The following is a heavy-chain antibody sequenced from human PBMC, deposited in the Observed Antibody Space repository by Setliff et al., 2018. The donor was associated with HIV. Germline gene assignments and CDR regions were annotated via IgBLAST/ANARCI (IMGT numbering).Heavy chain of an antibody. V-gene: IGHV3-23*01. Sequence: PGGSLRLSCVGSGFSFSLYAIVWVRQAPGKGLAWVSAISGSGDNTYYADSVKGRFTISRDNSENTLYLQMNSLRAEDTAVYYCAKEKGAHSYADYWGQGTLVTVSS. CDR1: GFSFSLYA. CDR2: ISGSGDNT. D-gene: IGHD5-18*01. J-gene: IGHJ4*02. CDR3: AKEKGAHSYADY.